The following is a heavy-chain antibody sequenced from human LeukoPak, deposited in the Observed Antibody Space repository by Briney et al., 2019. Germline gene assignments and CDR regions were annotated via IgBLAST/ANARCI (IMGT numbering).Heavy chain of an antibody. J-gene: IGHJ4*02. Sequence: SETLFLTCTVSGGSVSSGSYYWSWIRQPPGKGLEWIGEINHSGSTNYNPSLKSRVTISVDTSKNQFSLKLSSVTAADTAVYYCARGPRYGDYFLDYWGQGTLVTVSS. D-gene: IGHD4-17*01. CDR1: GGSVSSGSYY. V-gene: IGHV4-39*07. CDR3: ARGPRYGDYFLDY. CDR2: INHSGST.